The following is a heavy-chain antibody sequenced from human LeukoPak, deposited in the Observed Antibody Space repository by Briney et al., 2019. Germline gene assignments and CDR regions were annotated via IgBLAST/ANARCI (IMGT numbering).Heavy chain of an antibody. J-gene: IGHJ4*02. CDR3: ARDAGYCSATSCYTLDY. Sequence: VASVKVSCKASGGTFSNFPIIWVRQAPGQGLEWMGGIIPIFDTTNYAQNFQGRVTITTDESTNTAYMELSSLRSEGTAVYYCARDAGYCSATSCYTLDYWGQGTLVTVSS. D-gene: IGHD2-2*02. CDR1: GGTFSNFP. CDR2: IIPIFDTT. V-gene: IGHV1-69*05.